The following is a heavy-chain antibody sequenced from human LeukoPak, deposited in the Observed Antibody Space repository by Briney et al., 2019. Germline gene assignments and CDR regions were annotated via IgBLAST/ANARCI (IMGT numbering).Heavy chain of an antibody. CDR2: IYYSGST. CDR3: ARDLRAGELIAAAGTADNWFDP. V-gene: IGHV4-39*07. CDR1: GGSISSSSYY. D-gene: IGHD6-13*01. Sequence: SETLSLTCTVSGGSISSSSYYWGWIRQPPGKGLEWIGSIYYSGSTYYNPSLKSRVTISVDTSKNQFSLKLSSVTAADTAVYYCARDLRAGELIAAAGTADNWFDPWGQGTLVTVSS. J-gene: IGHJ5*02.